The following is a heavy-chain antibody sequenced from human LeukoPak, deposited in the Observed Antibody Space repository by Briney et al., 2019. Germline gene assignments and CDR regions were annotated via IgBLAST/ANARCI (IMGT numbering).Heavy chain of an antibody. V-gene: IGHV3-23*01. CDR2: ISGSGGST. Sequence: GGSLRLSCTASGFTFGDYAMSWFRQAPGKGLEWVSAISGSGGSTYYADSVKGRFTISRDNSKNTLYLQMNSLRAEDTAVYYCAKDLGKFLEWLLYVDYWGQGTLVTVSS. D-gene: IGHD3-3*01. CDR1: GFTFGDYA. CDR3: AKDLGKFLEWLLYVDY. J-gene: IGHJ4*02.